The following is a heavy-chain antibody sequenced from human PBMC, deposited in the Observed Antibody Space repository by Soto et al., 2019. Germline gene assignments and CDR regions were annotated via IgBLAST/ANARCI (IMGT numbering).Heavy chain of an antibody. CDR2: INAGNGNA. V-gene: IGHV1-3*01. CDR1: GYTFTSYA. J-gene: IGHJ6*02. Sequence: ASVKVSCKASGYTFTSYAMHWVRQAPGQRLEWMGWINAGNGNAKYSQKYQGRVTITRDTSASTAYMELSSLRSEDTAVYYCARDDLRDYYYYYGMDVWGQGTTVTVSS. CDR3: ARDDLRDYYYYYGMDV.